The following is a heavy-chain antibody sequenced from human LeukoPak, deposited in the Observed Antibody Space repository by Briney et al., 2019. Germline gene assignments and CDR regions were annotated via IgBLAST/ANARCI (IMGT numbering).Heavy chain of an antibody. Sequence: SQTLSLTCTVSGASISDGDYYWAWIRHHPGQGLEWIGYIYNTGNTYYNPSLKSRVSISIHMSENQFCLNLNSVTAADTAIYYCARWIHGVEYWGRGTLVTVSS. D-gene: IGHD5-18*01. CDR1: GASISDGDYY. V-gene: IGHV4-31*02. J-gene: IGHJ4*02. CDR3: ARWIHGVEY. CDR2: IYNTGNT.